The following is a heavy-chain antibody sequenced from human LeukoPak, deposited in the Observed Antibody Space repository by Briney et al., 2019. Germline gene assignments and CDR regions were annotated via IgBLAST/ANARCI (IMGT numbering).Heavy chain of an antibody. CDR2: ISSNGGTS. D-gene: IGHD1-26*01. Sequence: GGSLRLSCSASGFTFSSVVMHWVRQAPGKGLEYLSTISSNGGTSHYADSVKGRFTISRDNSKNTLFLQMSTLRGEDTAVYYCVKDRTGTYAFDIWGQETMVTVSS. CDR3: VKDRTGTYAFDI. V-gene: IGHV3-64D*06. J-gene: IGHJ3*02. CDR1: GFTFSSVV.